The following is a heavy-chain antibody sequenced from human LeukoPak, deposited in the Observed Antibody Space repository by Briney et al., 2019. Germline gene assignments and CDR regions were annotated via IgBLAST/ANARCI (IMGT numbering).Heavy chain of an antibody. D-gene: IGHD3-22*01. J-gene: IGHJ4*02. CDR2: INPGGRT. CDR1: AYTFTNNY. CDR3: ARDDSSGYRKVDF. V-gene: IGHV1-46*01. Sequence: ASVKVSCKASAYTFTNNYIHWVRQAPGQGLEWMGIINPGGRTTYAQKFQGRVTITRDTSTSTLYMELSSLRSEDTAVYYCARDDSSGYRKVDFWGQGTLVTVSS.